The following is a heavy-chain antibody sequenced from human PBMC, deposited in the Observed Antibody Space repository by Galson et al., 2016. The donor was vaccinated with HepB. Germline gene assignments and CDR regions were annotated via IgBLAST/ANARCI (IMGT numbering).Heavy chain of an antibody. CDR3: ARPLRLLVAVGDAFDL. Sequence: ETLSLTCSVSGGAMKTFYWSWIRQSPGKGLEWIGNMYYSGDTYYNPSLKSRVTMSLDKSKNQFSLKLSSVTAADTAVYYCARPLRLLVAVGDAFDLWGQGTLVTVAS. V-gene: IGHV4-59*04. CDR2: MYYSGDT. D-gene: IGHD2-15*01. J-gene: IGHJ3*01. CDR1: GGAMKTFY.